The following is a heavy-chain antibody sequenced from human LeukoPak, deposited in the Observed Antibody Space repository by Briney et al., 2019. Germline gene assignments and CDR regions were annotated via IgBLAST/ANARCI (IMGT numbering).Heavy chain of an antibody. CDR3: ARVPEELLWFGDNSGSRRGDYYYYMDV. V-gene: IGHV4-34*01. CDR2: INHSGST. Sequence: SETLSLTCAVYGGSFSGYYWSWIRQPPGKGLEWIGEINHSGSTNYNPSLKSRVTISVDTSKNQFSLKLSSVTAADTAVYYCARVPEELLWFGDNSGSRRGDYYYYMDVWGKGTTVTISS. J-gene: IGHJ6*03. CDR1: GGSFSGYY. D-gene: IGHD3-10*01.